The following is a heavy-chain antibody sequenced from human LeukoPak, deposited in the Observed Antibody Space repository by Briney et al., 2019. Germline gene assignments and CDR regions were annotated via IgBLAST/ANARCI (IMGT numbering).Heavy chain of an antibody. Sequence: GGSLRLSCAASGFTFSSYGMHWVRQAPGKGLEWVAFIRYDGSNKYYADSVKGRFTISRDNSKNTLYLQMNSLRAEDTAVYYCASPRGSCYPFGGDWYLYYFDYWGQGTLVTVSS. J-gene: IGHJ4*02. V-gene: IGHV3-30*02. CDR1: GFTFSSYG. D-gene: IGHD2-15*01. CDR3: ASPRGSCYPFGGDWYLYYFDY. CDR2: IRYDGSNK.